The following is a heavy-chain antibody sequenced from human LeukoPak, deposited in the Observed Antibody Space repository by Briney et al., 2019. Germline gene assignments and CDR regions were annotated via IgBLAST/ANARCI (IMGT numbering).Heavy chain of an antibody. CDR2: ISYDGSNK. J-gene: IGHJ6*03. CDR1: GFTFSSYG. Sequence: GGSLRLSCAASGFTFSSYGMHWVRQAPGKGLGWVAVISYDGSNKYYADSVKGRFTISRDNSKNTLYLQMNSLRAEDTAVYYCAKDGETYDFWSGCYYYMDVWGKGTTVTVSS. D-gene: IGHD3-3*01. V-gene: IGHV3-30*18. CDR3: AKDGETYDFWSGCYYYMDV.